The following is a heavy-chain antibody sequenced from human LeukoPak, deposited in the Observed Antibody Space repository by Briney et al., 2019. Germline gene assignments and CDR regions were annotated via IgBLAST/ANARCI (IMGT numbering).Heavy chain of an antibody. J-gene: IGHJ6*03. D-gene: IGHD3-10*01. CDR2: IIPIFGTA. V-gene: IGHV1-69*06. Sequence: SVKVSCKASGGTSSSYAISWVRQAPGQGLEWMGRIIPIFGTANYAQKFQGRVTITADKSTSTAYMELSSLRSEDTAVYYCARVLAGSGSLLGYYYYMDVWGKGTTVTVSS. CDR3: ARVLAGSGSLLGYYYYMDV. CDR1: GGTSSSYA.